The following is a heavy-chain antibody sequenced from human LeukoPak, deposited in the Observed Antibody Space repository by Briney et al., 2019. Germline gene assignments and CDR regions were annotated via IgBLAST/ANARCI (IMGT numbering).Heavy chain of an antibody. V-gene: IGHV3-7*01. CDR2: IKQDGSEK. Sequence: PGGSLRLSCAASGFTFSSYWMSWVRQAPGKGLEWVANIKQDGSEKYYVDSVKGQFTISRDNAKNSLYLQMNSLRAEDTAVYYCASESGYDYALGYWGQGTLVTVSS. J-gene: IGHJ4*02. CDR1: GFTFSSYW. CDR3: ASESGYDYALGY. D-gene: IGHD5-12*01.